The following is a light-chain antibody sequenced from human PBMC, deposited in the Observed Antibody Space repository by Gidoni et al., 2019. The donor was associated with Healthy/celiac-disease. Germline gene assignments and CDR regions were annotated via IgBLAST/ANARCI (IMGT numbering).Light chain of an antibody. CDR2: DAS. CDR1: QSVSSY. J-gene: IGKJ3*01. V-gene: IGKV3-11*01. Sequence: IVLTQSPATLSLSPGERATLSCRASQSVSSYLAWSQQKPGQAPRLLIYDASNRATGIPARFRGSGSGTDFTLTISSLDPEDFAVDYCQQRSNWTPIFTFGPGTKVDIK. CDR3: QQRSNWTPIFT.